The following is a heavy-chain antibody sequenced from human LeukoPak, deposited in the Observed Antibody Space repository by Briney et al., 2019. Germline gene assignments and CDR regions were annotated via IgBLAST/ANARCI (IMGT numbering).Heavy chain of an antibody. D-gene: IGHD1-26*01. Sequence: SVKVSCKASGGTFSTYAINWVRQAPGQGLEWMGGIIPIFGTAIYAQKFQGRVTITADESTGTAYMELSSLRSEDTAVYYCARVGPGIVGATNYWGQGTLVTVSS. CDR2: IIPIFGTA. J-gene: IGHJ4*02. CDR1: GGTFSTYA. CDR3: ARVGPGIVGATNY. V-gene: IGHV1-69*13.